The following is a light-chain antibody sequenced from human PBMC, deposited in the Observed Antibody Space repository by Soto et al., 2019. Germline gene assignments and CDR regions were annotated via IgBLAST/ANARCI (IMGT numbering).Light chain of an antibody. CDR3: SSYADSGTLL. J-gene: IGLJ2*01. Sequence: QSVLTQPASVSGSPGQSIIISCTGASSDLGSYNLVSWYRHHPGKAPKLMIFEVSKRPSGVSNRFSGSKSGNTASLTISGLQTEDEGDYFCSSYADSGTLLFGGGTKLTVL. CDR1: SSDLGSYNL. CDR2: EVS. V-gene: IGLV2-23*01.